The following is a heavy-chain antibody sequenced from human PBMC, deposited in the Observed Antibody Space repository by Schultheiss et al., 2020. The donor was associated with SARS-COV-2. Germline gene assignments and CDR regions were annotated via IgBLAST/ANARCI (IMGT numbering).Heavy chain of an antibody. D-gene: IGHD2-2*01. CDR1: GGSFSGYY. V-gene: IGHV4-34*01. J-gene: IGHJ5*02. CDR2: INHSGST. CDR3: ARGAKYCSSTSCYYTIPNWFDP. Sequence: SQTLSLTCAVYGGSFSGYYWSWIRQPPGKGLEWIGEINHSGSTNYNPSLKSRVTISVDTSKNQFSLKLSSVTAADTAVYYCARGAKYCSSTSCYYTIPNWFDPWGQGTLVTVSS.